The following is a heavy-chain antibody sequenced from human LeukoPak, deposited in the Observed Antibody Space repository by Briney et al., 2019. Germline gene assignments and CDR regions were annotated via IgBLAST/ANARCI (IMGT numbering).Heavy chain of an antibody. CDR3: AKAAYGDYVNWFDP. Sequence: GGSLRLSCAASGFTFSSYWMHWVRQAPGRGLEWVSSIGGSGRGTYYAASAKGRFTISRDNSKKTVFLQMNSLRAEDTAIYYCAKAAYGDYVNWFDPWGQGTLVIVSS. D-gene: IGHD4-17*01. CDR2: IGGSGRGT. J-gene: IGHJ5*02. V-gene: IGHV3-23*01. CDR1: GFTFSSYW.